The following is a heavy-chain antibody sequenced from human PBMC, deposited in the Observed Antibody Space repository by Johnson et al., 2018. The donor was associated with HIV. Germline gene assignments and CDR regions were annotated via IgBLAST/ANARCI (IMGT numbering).Heavy chain of an antibody. J-gene: IGHJ3*02. CDR2: ISYDGSNK. D-gene: IGHD2-21*01. Sequence: VQLVESGGGVVQPGRSLRLSCAASGFTFSSYAMHWVRQAPGKGLEWVAVISYDGSNKYYADSVKGRFTISRDNSKNTLYLQMNSLRAEDTAVYYCARDLGVVVVIPRAFDIWGQGTMVTVSS. CDR3: ARDLGVVVVIPRAFDI. V-gene: IGHV3-30*04. CDR1: GFTFSSYA.